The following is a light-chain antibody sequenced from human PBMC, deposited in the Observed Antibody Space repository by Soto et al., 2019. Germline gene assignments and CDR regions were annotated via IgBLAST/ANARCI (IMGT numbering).Light chain of an antibody. CDR1: QSVSSY. Sequence: EIVLTQSPATLSLSPGERDTLSCRASQSVSSYLAWYQQKPGQAPRLLIYDASNRATGIPARFSGSGSGTDFTLTISSLEPEDCAVYYCQQRSNWPITFGQGTRLEIK. CDR3: QQRSNWPIT. CDR2: DAS. V-gene: IGKV3-11*01. J-gene: IGKJ5*01.